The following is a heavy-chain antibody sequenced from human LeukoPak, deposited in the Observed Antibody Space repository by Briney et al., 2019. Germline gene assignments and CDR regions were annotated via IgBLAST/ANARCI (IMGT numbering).Heavy chain of an antibody. Sequence: PSETLSLTCTVSGGSISSGGYYWSWIRQHPGKGLEWIGYIYYSGSTYYNPSLKSRVTISVDTSKNQFSLKLSSVTAADTAVYYCARWGQQQPWGFFDYGMDVWGQGTTVTVSS. D-gene: IGHD6-13*01. J-gene: IGHJ6*02. CDR2: IYYSGST. CDR3: ARWGQQQPWGFFDYGMDV. V-gene: IGHV4-31*03. CDR1: GGSISSGGYY.